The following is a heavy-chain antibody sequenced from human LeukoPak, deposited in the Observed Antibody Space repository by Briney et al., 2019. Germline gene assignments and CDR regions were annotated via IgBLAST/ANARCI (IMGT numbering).Heavy chain of an antibody. CDR3: AKDQGFDP. V-gene: IGHV3-23*01. J-gene: IGHJ5*02. CDR1: GFTFGSHA. CDR2: ISAGGGGT. Sequence: GGSLRLSCATSGFTFGSHAMSWVRQAPGKGLEWVSSISAGGGGTSYADSVKGRFTISRDNSKNTLYLQMNSLRAEDTAVYYCAKDQGFDPWGQGTLVTVSS.